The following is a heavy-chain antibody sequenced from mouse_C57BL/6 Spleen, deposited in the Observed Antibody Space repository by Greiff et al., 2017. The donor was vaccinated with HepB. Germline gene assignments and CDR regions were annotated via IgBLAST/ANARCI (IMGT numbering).Heavy chain of an antibody. D-gene: IGHD1-1*01. V-gene: IGHV1-22*01. Sequence: EVKLVESGPELVKPGASVKMSCKASGYTFTDYNMHWVKQSHGKSLEWIGYINPNNGGTSYNQKFKGKATVTVNKSSSTAYMELRSLTSEDSAVYYCARWSYGSSYRYFDVWGTGTTVTVSS. CDR3: ARWSYGSSYRYFDV. CDR2: INPNNGGT. J-gene: IGHJ1*03. CDR1: GYTFTDYN.